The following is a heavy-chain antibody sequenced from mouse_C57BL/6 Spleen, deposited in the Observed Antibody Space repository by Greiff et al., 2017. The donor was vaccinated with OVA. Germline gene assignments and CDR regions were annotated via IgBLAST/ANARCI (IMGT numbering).Heavy chain of an antibody. CDR1: GYTFTSYW. J-gene: IGHJ1*03. CDR2: IDPSDSYT. Sequence: QVHVKQPGAELVKPGASVKLSCKASGYTFTSYWMQWVNQRPGQGLEWIGEIDPSDSYTNYNQKFKGKATLTVDTSSSTAYMQLSSLTSEDSAVYYCARGDDGSSSLWYFDVWGTGTTVTVSS. CDR3: ARGDDGSSSLWYFDV. V-gene: IGHV1-50*01. D-gene: IGHD1-1*01.